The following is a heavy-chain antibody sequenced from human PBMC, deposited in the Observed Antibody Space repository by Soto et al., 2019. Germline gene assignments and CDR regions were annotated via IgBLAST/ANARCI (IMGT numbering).Heavy chain of an antibody. CDR2: ISGSGGST. CDR1: GFTFSSYA. V-gene: IGHV3-23*01. Sequence: GGSLRLSCAASGFTFSSYAMSWVRQAPGKGLEWVSAISGSGGSTYYADSVKGRFTISRDNSKNTLYLQMNSLRAEDTAVYYCANDPPRQYYYYYGMDVWGQGTTVTVSS. J-gene: IGHJ6*02. CDR3: ANDPPRQYYYYYGMDV.